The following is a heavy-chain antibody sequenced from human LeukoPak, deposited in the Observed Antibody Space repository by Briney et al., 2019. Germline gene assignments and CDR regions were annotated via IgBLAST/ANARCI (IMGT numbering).Heavy chain of an antibody. CDR3: ARLLVYGGNSDAFDI. V-gene: IGHV1-2*06. CDR1: GYTFTGYY. D-gene: IGHD4-23*01. Sequence: ASVKVSCKASGYTFTGYYMQWVRQAPGQGLEWMGRINPNSGGTNYAQKFQGRVTMTRDTSISTAYMELSRLRSDDTAVYYCARLLVYGGNSDAFDIWGQGTMVTVSS. CDR2: INPNSGGT. J-gene: IGHJ3*02.